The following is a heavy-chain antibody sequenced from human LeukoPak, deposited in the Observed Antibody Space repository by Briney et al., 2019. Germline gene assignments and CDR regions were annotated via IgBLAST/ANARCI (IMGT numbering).Heavy chain of an antibody. CDR1: GGSISSYY. CDR3: ARDLLVTAIPGYYYGMDV. CDR2: IYTSGST. Sequence: SETLSLTCTVSGGSISSYYWSWIRQPAGKGLEWIGRIYTSGSTNYNPSLKSRVTMSVDTSKNQFSLKLSSVTAADTAVYYCARDLLVTAIPGYYYGMDVWGQGTTVTVSS. V-gene: IGHV4-4*07. J-gene: IGHJ6*02. D-gene: IGHD2-21*02.